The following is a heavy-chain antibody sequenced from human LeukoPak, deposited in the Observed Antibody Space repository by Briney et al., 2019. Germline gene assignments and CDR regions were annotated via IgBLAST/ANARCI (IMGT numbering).Heavy chain of an antibody. D-gene: IGHD6-19*01. CDR1: GFTFSSYS. CDR3: VRGSGWYDY. J-gene: IGHJ4*02. CDR2: VRHDGSET. Sequence: GGSLRLSCAASGFTFSSYSMNWVRQAPGKGLEWVANVRHDGSETFYVDSVEGRFTISRDNAKNLLYLQMNSLRADDTAVYYCVRGSGWYDYWGQGTLVTVSS. V-gene: IGHV3-7*01.